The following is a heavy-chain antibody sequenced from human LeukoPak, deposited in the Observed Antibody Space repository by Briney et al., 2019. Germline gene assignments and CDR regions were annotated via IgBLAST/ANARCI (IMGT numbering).Heavy chain of an antibody. V-gene: IGHV1-8*01. J-gene: IGHJ3*02. CDR1: GYTFASYD. CDR3: ARPQLYDYVWGSYRSSFAFDI. Sequence: ASVKVSCKASGYTFASYDINWVRQAPGQGLEWMGWMKLNSGNTGYAQKFQGRVTMTRNTSISTAYMELSSLRSEDTAVYYCARPQLYDYVWGSYRSSFAFDIWGQGTMVTVSS. D-gene: IGHD3-16*02. CDR2: MKLNSGNT.